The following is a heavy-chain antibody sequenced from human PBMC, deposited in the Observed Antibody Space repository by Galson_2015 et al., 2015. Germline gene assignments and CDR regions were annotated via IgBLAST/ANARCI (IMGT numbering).Heavy chain of an antibody. CDR2: INHSGST. J-gene: IGHJ4*02. D-gene: IGHD3-10*01. CDR1: GGSFSGYY. V-gene: IGHV4-34*01. CDR3: AREGGGSGSSFDY. Sequence: ETLSLTCGVYGGSFSGYYWSWIRQPPGKGLEWIGEINHSGSTNYNPSLKSRVTISVDTSKIQFSLKLSSVTAADTAVYYCAREGGGSGSSFDYWGQGSLVTVSS.